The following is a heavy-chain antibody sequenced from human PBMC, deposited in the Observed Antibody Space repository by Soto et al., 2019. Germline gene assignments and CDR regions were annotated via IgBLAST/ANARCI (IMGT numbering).Heavy chain of an antibody. CDR3: ARSDGSWYYMGPWF. CDR1: GYTFTNHG. CDR2: ISAYNGNT. D-gene: IGHD6-13*01. V-gene: IGHV1-18*04. J-gene: IGHJ4*02. Sequence: ASVKVSCKTSGYTFTNHGINWVRQAPGQGLEWMGWISAYNGNTNYAQKLQGRVTMTTDTSTSTAYMELRSLRSDDTAVYYCARSDGSWYYMGPWFWGQGTLVTVSS.